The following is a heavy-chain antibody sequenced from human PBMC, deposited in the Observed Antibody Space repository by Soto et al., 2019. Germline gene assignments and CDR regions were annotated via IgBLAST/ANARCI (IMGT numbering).Heavy chain of an antibody. CDR3: ARELMAYYDFWSGSNPAGMDV. Sequence: PSETLSLTCTVSGDSINSYYWSWIRQPAGKGLEWIGRIYTSGSTNYNPSLKSRVTMSVDTSKNQFSLKLNSVTAADTAVYYCARELMAYYDFWSGSNPAGMDVWVQGTTVTVSS. CDR2: IYTSGST. CDR1: GDSINSYY. J-gene: IGHJ6*02. V-gene: IGHV4-4*07. D-gene: IGHD3-3*01.